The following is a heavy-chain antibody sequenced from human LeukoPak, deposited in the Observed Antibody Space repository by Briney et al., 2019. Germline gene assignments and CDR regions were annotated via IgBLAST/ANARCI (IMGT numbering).Heavy chain of an antibody. Sequence: GASVKVSCKASGYTFTSYGISWARQAPGQGLEWMGWISAYNGNTNYAQKLQGRVTMTTDTSTSTAYMELRSLRSDDTAVYYCARDIVVVPAATGHSRYYYYGMDVWGQGTTVTVSS. J-gene: IGHJ6*02. V-gene: IGHV1-18*01. CDR3: ARDIVVVPAATGHSRYYYYGMDV. CDR2: ISAYNGNT. CDR1: GYTFTSYG. D-gene: IGHD2-2*01.